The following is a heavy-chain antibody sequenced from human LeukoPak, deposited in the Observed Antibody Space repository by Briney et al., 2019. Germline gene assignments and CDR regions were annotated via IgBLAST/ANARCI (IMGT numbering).Heavy chain of an antibody. CDR3: AREQSGGLSGSLGVLFASYYTYYYMDV. D-gene: IGHD1-26*01. CDR2: INPSDGAS. V-gene: IGHV1-46*01. J-gene: IGHJ6*03. CDR1: GYTFTTYY. Sequence: ASVKVSCKASGYTFTTYYIHWVRQAPGQGLEWMGMINPSDGASTYAQRFQGRVTMTRDMSTTTVYMDLRSLRSEDTAVYFCAREQSGGLSGSLGVLFASYYTYYYMDVWGRGTTVTVSS.